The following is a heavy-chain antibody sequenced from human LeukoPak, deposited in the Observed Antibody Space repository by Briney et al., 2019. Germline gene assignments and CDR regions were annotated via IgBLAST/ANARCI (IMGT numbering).Heavy chain of an antibody. J-gene: IGHJ4*02. CDR3: ARDVSIAAAGCDY. D-gene: IGHD6-13*01. CDR2: IWYDGSNK. V-gene: IGHV3-33*01. CDR1: GFTFSSYG. Sequence: GRSLRLSCAASGFTFSSYGMHWVRQAPGKGLEWVAVIWYDGSNKYYADSVKGRFTISRDNSKNTLYLQMNSLRAEDTAVYYCARDVSIAAAGCDYWGQGTLVTVPS.